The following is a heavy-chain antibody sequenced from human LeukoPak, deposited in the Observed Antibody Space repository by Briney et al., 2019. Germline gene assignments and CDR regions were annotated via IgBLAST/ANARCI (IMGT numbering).Heavy chain of an antibody. CDR2: SNNDGNSV. CDR1: GFTFNRYW. J-gene: IGHJ4*02. V-gene: IGHV3-74*01. Sequence: GGSLRLSCAASGFTFNRYWMHWVRQVPGKEVVWVSHSNNDGNSVSYADSVKGRFAVSRDNAKNTLYLQMSRLRAEYTAVYYCVRHNYGYDYWGQGTLVTVSS. D-gene: IGHD3-10*01. CDR3: VRHNYGYDY.